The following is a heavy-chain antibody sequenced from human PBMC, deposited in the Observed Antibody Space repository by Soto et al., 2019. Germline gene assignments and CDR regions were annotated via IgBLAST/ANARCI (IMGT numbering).Heavy chain of an antibody. CDR3: ARDSAYCRSTSCYLSYYYYMDV. J-gene: IGHJ6*03. V-gene: IGHV3-7*01. Sequence: GGSLRLSCAASGFTFSNHWMTWVRQAPGKGLGWVANIKQDGSEKYYVDSVKGRFTLSRDNAKNSLYLQTNSLRAEDTAVYYCARDSAYCRSTSCYLSYYYYMDVWGKGTTVTVSS. CDR2: IKQDGSEK. D-gene: IGHD2-2*01. CDR1: GFTFSNHW.